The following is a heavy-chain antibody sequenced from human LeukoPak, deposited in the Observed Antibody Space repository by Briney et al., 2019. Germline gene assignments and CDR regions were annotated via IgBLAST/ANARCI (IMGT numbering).Heavy chain of an antibody. CDR3: ARDPSGWEPDY. V-gene: IGHV3-7*01. CDR1: GFTFSSYW. Sequence: GGSLRLSYAASGFTFSSYWMSWVRQAPGKGLEWVANIKQDGGEKYYVDSVKGRFTISRDNAKNSLYLQMNSLRAEDTAVYYCARDPSGWEPDYWGQGTLVTVSS. D-gene: IGHD1-26*01. CDR2: IKQDGGEK. J-gene: IGHJ4*02.